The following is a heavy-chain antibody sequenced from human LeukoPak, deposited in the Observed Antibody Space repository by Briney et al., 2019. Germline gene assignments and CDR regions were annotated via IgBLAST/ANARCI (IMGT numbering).Heavy chain of an antibody. CDR1: GGSFSGYY. CDR2: INHSGST. CDR3: ARGQYYYDSSGYFFY. J-gene: IGHJ4*02. D-gene: IGHD3-22*01. Sequence: SETLSLTCAVYGGSFSGYYWSWIRQPPVKGLEWIGEINHSGSTNYNPSLKSRVTISVDTSKNQFSLKLSSVTATDTAVYYCARGQYYYDSSGYFFYWGQGTLVTVSS. V-gene: IGHV4-34*01.